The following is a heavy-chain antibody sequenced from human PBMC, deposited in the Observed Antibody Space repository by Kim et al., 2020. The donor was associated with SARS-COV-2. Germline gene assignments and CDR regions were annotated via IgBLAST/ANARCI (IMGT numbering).Heavy chain of an antibody. CDR2: TSGDEVST. J-gene: IGHJ4*02. CDR3: AKASLMATIVFDY. V-gene: IGHV3-43*02. Sequence: GGSLRLSCAASGFTFNDHVMHWVRQAPGKGLEWVSLTSGDEVSTYYADSVKGRFTISRDNSKNSLYLQMNSLRTEDTAFYYCAKASLMATIVFDYWGQGSLVTASS. D-gene: IGHD5-12*01. CDR1: GFTFNDHV.